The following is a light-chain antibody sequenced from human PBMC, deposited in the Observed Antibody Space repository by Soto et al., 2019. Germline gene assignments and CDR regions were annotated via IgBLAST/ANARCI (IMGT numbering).Light chain of an antibody. V-gene: IGKV1-27*01. CDR3: QKYNSAPLT. CDR2: AAS. Sequence: DIQMTQSPSSLSASLGDRVTITCRASQGISVYLAWFQQKPGKVPKLLIYAASTLQSGVPSRFSGSGSGTDFTLTISSLQPEDVATYYGQKYNSAPLTVGGGTKVEIK. CDR1: QGISVY. J-gene: IGKJ4*01.